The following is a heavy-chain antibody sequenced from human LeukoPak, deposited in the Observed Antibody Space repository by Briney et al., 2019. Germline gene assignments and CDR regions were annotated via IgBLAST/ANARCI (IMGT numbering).Heavy chain of an antibody. CDR1: GFTFSSYG. J-gene: IGHJ4*02. D-gene: IGHD6-19*01. CDR2: ISYDGSNK. V-gene: IGHV3-30*03. CDR3: AREEVAVAGTDYFDY. Sequence: GGSLRLSCAASGFTFSSYGMHWVRQAPGKGLEWVAVISYDGSNKYYADSVKGRFTISRDNSKNTLYLQMNSLRAEDTAVYYCAREEVAVAGTDYFDYWGQGTLVTVSS.